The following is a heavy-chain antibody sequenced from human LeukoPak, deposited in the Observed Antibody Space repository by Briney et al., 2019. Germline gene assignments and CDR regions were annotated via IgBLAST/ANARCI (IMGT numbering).Heavy chain of an antibody. Sequence: PGGTLRLSCKASGFTFSNYGMSWVRQAPGKGLEWVSGISGSGGSTYYADSVKGRFTISRDNSKNTLCLQMNSLRAEDTAVFYCAKDRAAAPSYYFDYWGQGTLVTVSS. V-gene: IGHV3-23*01. CDR2: ISGSGGST. D-gene: IGHD6-13*01. CDR3: AKDRAAAPSYYFDY. J-gene: IGHJ4*02. CDR1: GFTFSNYG.